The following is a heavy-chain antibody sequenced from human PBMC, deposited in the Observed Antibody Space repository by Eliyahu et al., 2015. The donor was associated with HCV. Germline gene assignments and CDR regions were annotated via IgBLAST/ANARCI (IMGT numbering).Heavy chain of an antibody. Sequence: EVQLLESGGGLVQPGGSLRLSCAAPGSTFSSXALXWVPXGPGKGLGWVSAISGSGGSTYYADSVKGRFTISRDNSKNTLYLQMNSLRAEDTAVYYCAKGMYGDRNDGPLHYYYYYGMDVWGQGTTVTVSS. D-gene: IGHD4-17*01. J-gene: IGHJ6*02. CDR1: GSTFSSXA. CDR3: AKGMYGDRNDGPLHYYYYYGMDV. V-gene: IGHV3-23*01. CDR2: ISGSGGST.